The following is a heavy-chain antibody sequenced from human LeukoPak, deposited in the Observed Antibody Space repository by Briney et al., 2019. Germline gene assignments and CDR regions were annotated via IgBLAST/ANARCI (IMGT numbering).Heavy chain of an antibody. D-gene: IGHD3-10*02. CDR1: GFTFSSYE. CDR2: ISSSGSTI. CDR3: AELGITMIGGV. V-gene: IGHV3-48*03. Sequence: GGSLRLSCAACGFTFSSYEMNWVRQAPGKGLEWVSYISSSGSTIYYADSVKGRFTISRGNAKNSLYLQMNSLRAEDTAVYYCAELGITMIGGVWGKGTTVTISS. J-gene: IGHJ6*04.